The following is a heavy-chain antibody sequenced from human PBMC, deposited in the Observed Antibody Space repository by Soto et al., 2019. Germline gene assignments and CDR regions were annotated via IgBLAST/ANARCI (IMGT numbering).Heavy chain of an antibody. Sequence: GGSLRLSCEASGFTFTSDSMTWVRQAPGKGLEWVSSISSHGRDIFYADSVKGRFTISRDDAKNSLYLQMNSLRREDTALYYCVQGRYPTMATPLDHWGQGTLVTVSS. CDR1: GFTFTSDS. D-gene: IGHD1-1*01. V-gene: IGHV3-21*04. CDR3: VQGRYPTMATPLDH. J-gene: IGHJ5*02. CDR2: ISSHGRDI.